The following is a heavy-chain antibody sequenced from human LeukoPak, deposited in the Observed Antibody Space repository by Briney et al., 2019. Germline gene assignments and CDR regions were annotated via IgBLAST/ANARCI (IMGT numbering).Heavy chain of an antibody. CDR1: GFTFSSNA. Sequence: GGTLRLSCAASGFTFSSNAMSWVRRAPGKGLEWVSAISGSGGSTYYADSVKGRFTISRDNSKNTLYLQMNSLRAEDTAVYYCAKDIRDYDFWSGYLDYWGQGTLVTVSS. D-gene: IGHD3-3*01. V-gene: IGHV3-23*01. CDR3: AKDIRDYDFWSGYLDY. J-gene: IGHJ4*02. CDR2: ISGSGGST.